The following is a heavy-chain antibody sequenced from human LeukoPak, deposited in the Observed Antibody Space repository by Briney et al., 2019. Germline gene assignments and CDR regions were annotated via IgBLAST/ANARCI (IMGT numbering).Heavy chain of an antibody. CDR3: ARLTSGSYRLAFDY. CDR2: IYYSGST. CDR1: GGSISSSTYY. Sequence: SETLSLTCTVSGGSISSSTYYWGWIRQPPGKGLEWIGSIYYSGSTYYNPSLKSRVTISVDTSKNQFSLKLSSVTDAGTAVYYCARLTSGSYRLAFDYWGQGTLVTVSS. J-gene: IGHJ4*02. V-gene: IGHV4-39*01. D-gene: IGHD1-26*01.